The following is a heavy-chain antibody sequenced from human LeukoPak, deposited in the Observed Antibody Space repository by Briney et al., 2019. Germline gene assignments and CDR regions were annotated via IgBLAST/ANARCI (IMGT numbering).Heavy chain of an antibody. J-gene: IGHJ4*02. Sequence: PGGSLRLSCAASGVTFSIYWMHWVRQAPGKGPVWVSRINNDGRSTSYADPVKGRFTISRDNAKNTLYLQMNSLRAEDTAVYYCAKDLEPGIAVAGTAFDYWGQGTLVTVSS. CDR2: INNDGRST. CDR3: AKDLEPGIAVAGTAFDY. D-gene: IGHD6-19*01. CDR1: GVTFSIYW. V-gene: IGHV3-74*01.